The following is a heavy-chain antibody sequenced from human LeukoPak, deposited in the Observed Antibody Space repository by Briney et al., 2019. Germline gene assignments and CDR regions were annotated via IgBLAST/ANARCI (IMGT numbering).Heavy chain of an antibody. CDR3: ASKRGDGYRYFNY. D-gene: IGHD5-24*01. CDR2: IYHSGST. Sequence: SGTLSLTCAVSGGSISSSNWWSWVRQPPGKGLEWIGEIYHSGSTNYNPSLKSRVTISVDKSKNQFSLKLNSVTAADTAVYFCASKRGDGYRYFNYWGQGTLVTVSS. CDR1: GGSISSSNW. V-gene: IGHV4-4*02. J-gene: IGHJ4*02.